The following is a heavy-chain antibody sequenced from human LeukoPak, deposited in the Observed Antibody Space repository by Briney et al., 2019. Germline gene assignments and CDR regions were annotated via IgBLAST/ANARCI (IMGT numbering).Heavy chain of an antibody. D-gene: IGHD1-20*01. CDR1: GGSFSGYH. CDR3: SLAKWNVYCFDT. CDR2: INHSGST. Sequence: SETLSLTCAVYGGSFSGYHWSWIRQPPGKGLEWIGEINHSGSTNYNPSLKSRVTISVDTSKNQFSLKLSSVTAADTAVYYCSLAKWNVYCFDTWGHGTLVTVSS. V-gene: IGHV4-34*01. J-gene: IGHJ5*01.